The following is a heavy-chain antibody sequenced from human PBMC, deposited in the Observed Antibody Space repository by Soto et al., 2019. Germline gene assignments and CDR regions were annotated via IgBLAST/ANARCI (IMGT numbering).Heavy chain of an antibody. CDR2: IWYAGSNK. CDR1: GFTVSSYG. J-gene: IGHJ5*02. D-gene: IGHD3-10*01. CDR3: ASELESYGSGRGVDP. Sequence: QVQLVESGGGVVQPGRSLRLSCAASGFTVSSYGMHWVRQAPGKGLEWVAVIWYAGSNKYYADSVKGRFTISRDNSKNPLYLQMNSLRAEDTAVYYCASELESYGSGRGVDPWGHVHLVTVSS. V-gene: IGHV3-33*01.